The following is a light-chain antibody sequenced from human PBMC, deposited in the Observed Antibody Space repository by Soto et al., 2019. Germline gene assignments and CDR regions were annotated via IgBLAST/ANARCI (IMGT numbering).Light chain of an antibody. Sequence: DIQMTQSPSTLSASVGDRVTITCRASQSISSWLAWYQQKPGKAPKLLIYKASSLGSGVPSRFSGSGSGTEFTLTISSLQTDDFATSYCQQYNSSPWTFGQGTKVEIK. CDR1: QSISSW. CDR3: QQYNSSPWT. CDR2: KAS. J-gene: IGKJ1*01. V-gene: IGKV1-5*03.